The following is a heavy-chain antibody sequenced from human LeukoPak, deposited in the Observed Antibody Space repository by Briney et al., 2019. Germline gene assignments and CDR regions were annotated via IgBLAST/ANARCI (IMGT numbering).Heavy chain of an antibody. CDR2: ISTFNGYT. Sequence: GASVKVSCKPSGYIFTSNSITWARQAPGQQLEWMGWISTFNGYTKYAQNLQGRITMTRDTSTRTVYLEMRNLRSDDTAVYFCARGEFYYDLWGQGTLVTVSS. CDR1: GYIFTSNS. V-gene: IGHV1-18*04. J-gene: IGHJ4*02. CDR3: ARGEFYYDL. D-gene: IGHD3-16*01.